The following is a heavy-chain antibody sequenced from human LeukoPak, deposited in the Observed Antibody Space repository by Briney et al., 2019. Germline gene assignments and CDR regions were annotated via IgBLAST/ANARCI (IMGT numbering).Heavy chain of an antibody. J-gene: IGHJ5*02. Sequence: ASVKVSCKASGYTFGTHWMHWVRQAPGQGLEWMGIINPSGDGRLYAQKFQGRVTVTRDMSTRTVYMELSDLRPEDTAVYYCARDYSGEWEQVTGWWFDPWGQGTLVIVSS. CDR3: ARDYSGEWEQVTGWWFDP. V-gene: IGHV1-46*01. D-gene: IGHD3-16*01. CDR1: GYTFGTHW. CDR2: INPSGDGR.